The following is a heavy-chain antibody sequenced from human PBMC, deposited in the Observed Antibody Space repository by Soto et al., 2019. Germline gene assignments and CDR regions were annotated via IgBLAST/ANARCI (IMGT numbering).Heavy chain of an antibody. J-gene: IGHJ4*02. CDR3: ARHVYDSNGYSLPDY. CDR2: IYPGDSDT. D-gene: IGHD3-22*01. Sequence: LGESLKISCQGSGYRFTSFWIGWVRQMPGKSLEWMGIIYPGDSDTTYSPSFQGPVTISVDKSISTAYLQWGSLKASDTAMYYYARHVYDSNGYSLPDYWGQGTLVTVSS. V-gene: IGHV5-51*01. CDR1: GYRFTSFW.